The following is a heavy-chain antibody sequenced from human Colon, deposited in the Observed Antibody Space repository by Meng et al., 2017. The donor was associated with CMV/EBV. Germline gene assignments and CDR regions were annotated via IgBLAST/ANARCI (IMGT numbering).Heavy chain of an antibody. V-gene: IGHV4-31*02. CDR3: ARVTVRRYCSSTSCFPFDY. J-gene: IGHJ4*02. CDR2: IYSSGST. D-gene: IGHD2-2*01. CDR1: SGGYY. Sequence: SGGYYWSWIRQHPGKGLEWIGYIYSSGSTYYNPSLKSRVTISVDTSKNQFSLKLSSVTAADTAVYYCARVTVRRYCSSTSCFPFDYWGQGTLVTVSS.